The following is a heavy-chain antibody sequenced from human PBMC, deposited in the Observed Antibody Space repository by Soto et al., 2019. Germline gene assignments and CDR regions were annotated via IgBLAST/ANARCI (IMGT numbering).Heavy chain of an antibody. CDR1: GGSISSVSCY. CDR3: ARQYSSSWYYHY. CDR2: IYYSGST. V-gene: IGHV4-39*01. Sequence: TSETLSLTCTVSGGSISSVSCYWGWIRQPPGKGLEWIGSIYYSGSTYYNPSLKSRVTISVDTSKNQFSLKLSSVTAADTAVYYCARQYSSSWYYHYWGQGTLVTVSS. J-gene: IGHJ4*02. D-gene: IGHD6-13*01.